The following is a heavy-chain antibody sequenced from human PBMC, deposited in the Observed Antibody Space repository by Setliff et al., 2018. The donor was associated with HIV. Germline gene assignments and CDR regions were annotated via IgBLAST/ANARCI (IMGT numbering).Heavy chain of an antibody. CDR1: GGSISSGGYY. Sequence: SETLSLTCTVSGGSISSGGYYWSWIRQLPGKGLEWIGYIYYSGSTYYNPSLKSRVTISIDTSKSQFSLRLSSVTAADTAVYYCASGRVRQSRKFGGVIVLPPFDYWGQGTLVTVSS. CDR3: ASGRVRQSRKFGGVIVLPPFDY. CDR2: IYYSGST. V-gene: IGHV4-31*03. D-gene: IGHD3-16*02. J-gene: IGHJ4*02.